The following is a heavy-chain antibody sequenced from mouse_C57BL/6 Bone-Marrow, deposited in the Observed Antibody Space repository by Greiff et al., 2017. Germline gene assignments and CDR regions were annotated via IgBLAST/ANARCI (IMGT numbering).Heavy chain of an antibody. V-gene: IGHV14-4*01. CDR2: IDPENGDT. Sequence: EVQRVESGAELVRPGASVKLSCTASGFNIKDDYMHWVKQRPEQGLEWIGWIDPENGDTEYASKFQGKATITADTSSNTAYLQLSSLTSEDTAVYYCTTHDGYSYYFDYWGQGTTLTVSS. CDR3: TTHDGYSYYFDY. CDR1: GFNIKDDY. D-gene: IGHD2-3*01. J-gene: IGHJ2*01.